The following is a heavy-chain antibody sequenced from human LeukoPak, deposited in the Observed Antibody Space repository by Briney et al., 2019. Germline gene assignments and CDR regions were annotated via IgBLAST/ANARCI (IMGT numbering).Heavy chain of an antibody. D-gene: IGHD5-18*01. V-gene: IGHV4-38-2*02. Sequence: SETLSLTCTVSGYSIRSGYYWGWIRQPPGKGLEWIASIYHSGTTLYTPSLKSRVTIAVDTSKNQVSLKLTSVTAADTAAYYCARSGYSYGPSYWYFDLWGRGTLVTVSS. CDR3: ARSGYSYGPSYWYFDL. CDR2: IYHSGTT. CDR1: GYSIRSGYY. J-gene: IGHJ2*01.